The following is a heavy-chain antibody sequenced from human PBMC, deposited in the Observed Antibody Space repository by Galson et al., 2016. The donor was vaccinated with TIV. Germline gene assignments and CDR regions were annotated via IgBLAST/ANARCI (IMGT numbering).Heavy chain of an antibody. D-gene: IGHD2/OR15-2a*01. Sequence: SLRLSCAASGFTFSSYGLHWVRQAPGKGLEWVALIWYDGSNKYYADSVTGRFTISRDNSKNTLYLQMDGLRAEDTAVYYCARDFFGVAAPIGSTIGFWGQGTRVTVSS. V-gene: IGHV3-33*01. CDR2: IWYDGSNK. CDR3: ARDFFGVAAPIGSTIGF. CDR1: GFTFSSYG. J-gene: IGHJ4*02.